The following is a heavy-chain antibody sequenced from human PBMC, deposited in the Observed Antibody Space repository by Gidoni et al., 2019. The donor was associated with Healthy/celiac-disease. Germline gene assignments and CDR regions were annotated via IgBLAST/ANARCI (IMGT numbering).Heavy chain of an antibody. CDR2: INHSGST. J-gene: IGHJ4*02. V-gene: IGHV4-34*01. D-gene: IGHD3-10*01. Sequence: QVQLQQWGAGLLKPSETLSLPCAVYGGSFSGYYWSWIRQPPGKGLEWIGEINHSGSTNYNPSLKSRVTISVDTSKNQFSLKLSSVTAADTAVYYCARGRSYYGSGSYYNAWGQGTLVTVSS. CDR3: ARGRSYYGSGSYYNA. CDR1: GGSFSGYY.